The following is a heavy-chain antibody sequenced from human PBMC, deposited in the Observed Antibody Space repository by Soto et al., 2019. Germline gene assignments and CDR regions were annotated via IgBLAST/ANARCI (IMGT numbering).Heavy chain of an antibody. V-gene: IGHV1-18*01. D-gene: IGHD3-10*01. J-gene: IGHJ4*02. CDR3: ARVYRITRVRGELSEY. Sequence: QVQLGQSGAEVKKPGASVKVSCKASGYTFTSYGISWVRQAPGQGLEWMGWISAYNGNTNYAQKLQGRVTMTTDTSTSTAYMELRSLISDDTAVYYCARVYRITRVRGELSEYWGQGTLVTVSS. CDR2: ISAYNGNT. CDR1: GYTFTSYG.